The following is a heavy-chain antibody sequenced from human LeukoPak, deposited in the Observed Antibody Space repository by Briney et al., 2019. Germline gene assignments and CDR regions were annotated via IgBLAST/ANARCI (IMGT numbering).Heavy chain of an antibody. CDR2: IWYDGSNK. CDR1: GFTFSSYG. J-gene: IGHJ5*02. D-gene: IGHD2-15*01. V-gene: IGHV3-33*01. CDR3: ARDSKVVQDGSTFDP. Sequence: GRSLRLSCAASGFTFSSYGMHWVRQAPGKGLEWVAVIWYDGSNKYYADSVKGRFTISRDNSKNTLYLQMNSLRAEDTAVYYCARDSKVVQDGSTFDPWGQGTLVTVSS.